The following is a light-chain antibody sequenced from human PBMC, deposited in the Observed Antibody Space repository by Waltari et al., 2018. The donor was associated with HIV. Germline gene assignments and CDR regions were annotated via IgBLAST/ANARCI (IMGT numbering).Light chain of an antibody. CDR2: DAS. CDR1: QSVSSN. CDR3: QQYNNWPPRDT. J-gene: IGKJ2*01. Sequence: EILMTQSPATLSVSPGERATLSCRASQSVSSNLVWYQQKPGQAPRLLVYDASTRATGIPARFSGSGSGTEFTLTISSLQSEDFAVYYCQQYNNWPPRDTFGQGTKLEIK. V-gene: IGKV3-15*01.